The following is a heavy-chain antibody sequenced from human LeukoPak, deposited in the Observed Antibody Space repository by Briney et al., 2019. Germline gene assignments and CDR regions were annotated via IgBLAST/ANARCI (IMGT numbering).Heavy chain of an antibody. Sequence: GGSLRLSCAASGFTVSSNYMSWVRQAPGKGLEWVSVIYSGGSTYYADSVRGRFTISRDNSKNTLYLQMNSLRAEDTAVYYCARRGDCSSTSCLFFYYWGQGTLVTVSS. J-gene: IGHJ4*02. D-gene: IGHD2-2*01. CDR2: IYSGGST. CDR3: ARRGDCSSTSCLFFYY. V-gene: IGHV3-66*02. CDR1: GFTVSSNY.